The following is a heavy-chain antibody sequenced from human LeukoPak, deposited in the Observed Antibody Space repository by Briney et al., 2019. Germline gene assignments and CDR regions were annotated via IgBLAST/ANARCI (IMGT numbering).Heavy chain of an antibody. CDR1: GFTFSSYW. Sequence: GGSLRLSCTASGFTFSSYWMSWVRQAPGRGLEWVANIKEDGSEKYYVDSVTGRFTISRDNAKKSLYLQMNSLRAEDTAVYYCASQFWWAAVAGTLDCWGQGTLVTVSS. J-gene: IGHJ4*02. CDR2: IKEDGSEK. CDR3: ASQFWWAAVAGTLDC. V-gene: IGHV3-7*05. D-gene: IGHD6-19*01.